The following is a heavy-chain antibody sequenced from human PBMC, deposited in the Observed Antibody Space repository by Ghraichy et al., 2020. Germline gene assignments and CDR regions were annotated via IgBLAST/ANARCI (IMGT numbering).Heavy chain of an antibody. D-gene: IGHD2-15*01. Sequence: SETLSLTCTVSGGSISSSSYYWGWIRQPPGKGLEWIGSIYYSGSTYYNPSLKSRVTISVDTSKNQFSLKLSSVTAANTAVYYCARLPLGYCSGGSCYSGVVDYWGQGTLVTVSS. CDR2: IYYSGST. CDR3: ARLPLGYCSGGSCYSGVVDY. J-gene: IGHJ4*02. CDR1: GGSISSSSYY. V-gene: IGHV4-39*01.